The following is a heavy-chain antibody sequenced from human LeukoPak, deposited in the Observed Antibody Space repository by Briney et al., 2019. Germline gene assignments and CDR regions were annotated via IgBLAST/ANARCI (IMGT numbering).Heavy chain of an antibody. CDR1: GYTFTTSW. CDR3: ARLYGRYSDY. V-gene: IGHV5-51*01. Sequence: PGESLKISCKGSGYTFTTSWIGWVRQMPGKGLEWMGIIYPSDSDTTYSPSFQGQVTISADKSISTAYLQWSSLRASDPAMYYCARLYGRYSDYWGQGTLVTVSS. J-gene: IGHJ4*02. D-gene: IGHD2-8*01. CDR2: IYPSDSDT.